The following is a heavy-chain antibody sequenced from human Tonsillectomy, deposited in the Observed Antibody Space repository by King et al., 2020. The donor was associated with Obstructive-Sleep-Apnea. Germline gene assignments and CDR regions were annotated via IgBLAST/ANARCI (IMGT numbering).Heavy chain of an antibody. CDR2: IRSKAYGGTT. CDR3: TRGRGYSYGYSDY. Sequence: VQLVESGGGLVQPGRSLRLSCTASGFTFGDYAMTWFRQAPGKGLEWVGFIRSKAYGGTTEYAASVKGRFTISRDDSKSIAYLQMNSLKTEDTAVYYCTRGRGYSYGYSDYWGQGTLVTVSS. D-gene: IGHD5-18*01. CDR1: GFTFGDYA. V-gene: IGHV3-49*03. J-gene: IGHJ4*02.